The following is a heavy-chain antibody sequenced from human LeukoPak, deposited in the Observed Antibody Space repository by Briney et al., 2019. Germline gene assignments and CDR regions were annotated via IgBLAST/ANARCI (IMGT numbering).Heavy chain of an antibody. D-gene: IGHD3-10*01. CDR1: GYTFSTHW. V-gene: IGHV1-2*02. Sequence: ASVKVSCKTSGYTFSTHWMHWVRQAPGQGLEWMGWINPNSGGTNYAQKFQGRVTMTRDTSISTAYMELSRLRSDDTAVYYCAMVRGVTYYFDYRGQGTLVTVSS. CDR3: AMVRGVTYYFDY. J-gene: IGHJ4*02. CDR2: INPNSGGT.